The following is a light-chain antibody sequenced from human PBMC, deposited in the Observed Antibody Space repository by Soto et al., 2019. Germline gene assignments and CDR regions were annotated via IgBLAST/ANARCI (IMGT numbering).Light chain of an antibody. CDR2: DVS. J-gene: IGLJ2*01. V-gene: IGLV2-14*01. Sequence: QSALTQPASVSGSPGQSITISCTGTSSDVGGYNYVSWYQQHPGKAPKLMIYDVSNRPSGVSNRFSGSKSGNTASLTISGLQAEDEADYYCSSYTGSTCVFGGGTKLTVL. CDR3: SSYTGSTCV. CDR1: SSDVGGYNY.